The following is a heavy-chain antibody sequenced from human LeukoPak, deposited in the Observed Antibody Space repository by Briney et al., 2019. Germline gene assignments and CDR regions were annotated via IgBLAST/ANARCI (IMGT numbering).Heavy chain of an antibody. CDR1: GGTFSSYA. D-gene: IGHD3-9*01. Sequence: ASVKVSCKASGGTFSSYAISWVRQAPGQGLEWMGGIIPIFGTANYAQKFQGRVTITADESTSTAYMELSSLRSEDTAVYYCASDRNRYCDILTGYSNWFAPWGQGTLVTVSS. J-gene: IGHJ5*02. CDR3: ASDRNRYCDILTGYSNWFAP. CDR2: IIPIFGTA. V-gene: IGHV1-69*13.